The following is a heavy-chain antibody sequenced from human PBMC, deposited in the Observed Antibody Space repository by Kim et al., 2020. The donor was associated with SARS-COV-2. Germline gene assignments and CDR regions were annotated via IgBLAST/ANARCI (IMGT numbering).Heavy chain of an antibody. CDR1: GYTFTGYY. CDR3: AREIVVVPAANPSDYYYGMDV. Sequence: ASVKVSCKASGYTFTGYYMHWVRQAPGQGLEWMGWINPNSGGTNYAQKFQGRVTMTRDTSISTAYMELSRLRSDDTAVYYCAREIVVVPAANPSDYYYGMDVWGPGTTVSVS. J-gene: IGHJ6*02. V-gene: IGHV1-2*02. D-gene: IGHD2-2*01. CDR2: INPNSGGT.